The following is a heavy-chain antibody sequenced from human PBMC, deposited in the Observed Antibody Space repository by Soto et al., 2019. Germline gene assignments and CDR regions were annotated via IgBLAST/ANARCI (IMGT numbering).Heavy chain of an antibody. CDR2: IAYDGSGK. D-gene: IGHD4-4*01. CDR1: GFTFGSHG. J-gene: IGHJ4*02. CDR3: AQEDYTFFAS. Sequence: QVQLVESGGGVVQPGRSLRLSCAASGFTFGSHGMHWVRQAPGKGLEWVALIAYDGSGKYYTDSVKGRFTISRDNSKNTVYLEMNSLRAEDTAIYYCAQEDYTFFASWGQGTVVTVSS. V-gene: IGHV3-30*18.